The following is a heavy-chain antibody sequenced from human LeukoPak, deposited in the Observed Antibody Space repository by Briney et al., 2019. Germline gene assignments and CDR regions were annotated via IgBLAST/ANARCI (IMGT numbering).Heavy chain of an antibody. Sequence: SETLSLTCTVSGASISSGYYWGWIRQPPGKGLEWIATIYHSGSTYSNPSFKSRVTISADTSKNQFSLKLSSVTAADTAVYYCVRVNQGYYYYYYMDVWGKGTTVTVSS. CDR3: VRVNQGYYYYYYMDV. CDR2: IYHSGST. V-gene: IGHV4-38-2*02. CDR1: GASISSGYY. J-gene: IGHJ6*03.